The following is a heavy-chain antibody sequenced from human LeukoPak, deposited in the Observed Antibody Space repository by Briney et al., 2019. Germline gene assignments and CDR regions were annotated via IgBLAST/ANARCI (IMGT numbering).Heavy chain of an antibody. D-gene: IGHD4-17*01. CDR3: ASFYGEDFDY. Sequence: GGSLRLSCAASGFTFSSYGMHWVRQAPGKGLEWVAVISYDGSNKYYADSVKGRFTIPRDNSKNTLYLQMNSLRAEDTAVYYCASFYGEDFDYWGQGTLVTVSS. CDR2: ISYDGSNK. CDR1: GFTFSSYG. V-gene: IGHV3-30*03. J-gene: IGHJ4*02.